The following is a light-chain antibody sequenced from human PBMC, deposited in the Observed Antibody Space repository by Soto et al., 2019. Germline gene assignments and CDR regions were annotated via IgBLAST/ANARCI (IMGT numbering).Light chain of an antibody. CDR1: SSDVGGYNY. CDR2: DVS. Sequence: QSALTQPASVSGSPGQSITISCTGTSSDVGGYNYVSWYQQHPGKAPQLMIYDVSNRPSGVSNRFSGSKSGNTASLSISDLQAEDEADYYCSSYTSSSTLYVCGTGSKLTVL. J-gene: IGLJ1*01. V-gene: IGLV2-14*01. CDR3: SSYTSSSTLYV.